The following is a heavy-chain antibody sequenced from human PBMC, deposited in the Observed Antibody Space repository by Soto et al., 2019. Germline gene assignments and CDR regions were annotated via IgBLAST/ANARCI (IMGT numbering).Heavy chain of an antibody. Sequence: QVQLQQWGAGLLKPSETLSLTCAVNGGSFTGYYWSWVRQPPGKGLEWIGEIKDGGSTNYSPSLRSRVTISADTSKKQFSLKVTSVIAADTAVYYCARGQEGVVATHWDQGTLVTVSS. D-gene: IGHD2-15*01. CDR3: ARGQEGVVATH. CDR2: IKDGGST. J-gene: IGHJ4*02. V-gene: IGHV4-34*01. CDR1: GGSFTGYY.